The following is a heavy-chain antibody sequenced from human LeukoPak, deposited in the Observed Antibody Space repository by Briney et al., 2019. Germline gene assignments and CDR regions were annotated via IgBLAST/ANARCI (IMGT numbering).Heavy chain of an antibody. V-gene: IGHV3-66*02. Sequence: GGSLRLSCAASGFNFRNYAMDWVRQAPGKGLEWVSVIYSGGSTYYADSVKGRFTISRDNSKNTLCLQMNSLRAEDTAVYYCARDLGDLDFGGQGTLVTVSS. CDR1: GFNFRNYA. CDR2: IYSGGST. J-gene: IGHJ4*02. D-gene: IGHD2/OR15-2a*01. CDR3: ARDLGDLDF.